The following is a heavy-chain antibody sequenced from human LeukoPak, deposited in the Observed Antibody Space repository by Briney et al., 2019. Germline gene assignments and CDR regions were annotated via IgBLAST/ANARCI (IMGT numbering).Heavy chain of an antibody. CDR2: INHIGSP. V-gene: IGHV4-34*01. CDR1: GGSLSGYY. Sequence: SETLSLTCAFYGGSLSGYYWSWLRQPPGKGLEWIGEINHIGSPNHNPSLKTRVTISVDTPKHQFPLKVRSVAAADPAVYYCARDHAALWGQGTLVTVFS. CDR3: ARDHAAL. J-gene: IGHJ4*02. D-gene: IGHD6-25*01.